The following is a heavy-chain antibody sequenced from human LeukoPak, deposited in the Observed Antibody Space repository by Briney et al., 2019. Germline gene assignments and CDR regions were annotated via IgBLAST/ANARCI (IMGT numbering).Heavy chain of an antibody. CDR3: ARDLRAYGSGSYYLDR. D-gene: IGHD3-10*01. CDR1: GGTFSSYA. Sequence: VASVKVSCKASGGTFSSYAISWMRQAPGQGLEWMGGIIPIFGTANYAQKFQGRVTITADESTSTAYMELSSLRAEDTAVYYCARDLRAYGSGSYYLDRWGQGTLVTVSS. V-gene: IGHV1-69*13. J-gene: IGHJ4*02. CDR2: IIPIFGTA.